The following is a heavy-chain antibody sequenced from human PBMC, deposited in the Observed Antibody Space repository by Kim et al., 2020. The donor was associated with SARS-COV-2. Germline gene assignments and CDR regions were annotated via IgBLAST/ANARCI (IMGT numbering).Heavy chain of an antibody. V-gene: IGHV3-7*01. CDR1: GLTISTFW. J-gene: IGHJ4*02. CDR2: IKQDGSEK. D-gene: IGHD2-2*01. Sequence: GGSLRLSCTASGLTISTFWMNWVRQAPGKGLEWVANIKQDGSEKYYVDSVKGRFTISRDNAKNSLYLQMSSLRAEDTAVYYCARGNALGYWGQGTLVTVS. CDR3: ARGNALGY.